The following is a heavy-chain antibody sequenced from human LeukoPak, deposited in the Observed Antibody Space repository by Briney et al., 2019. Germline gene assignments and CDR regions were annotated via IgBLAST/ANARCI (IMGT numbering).Heavy chain of an antibody. J-gene: IGHJ4*02. CDR2: IYSGGST. V-gene: IGHV3-53*01. D-gene: IGHD1-20*01. CDR1: GFTVSSNH. CDR3: AKTINWYFDY. Sequence: GGSLRLSCAASGFTVSSNHMSWVRQAPGKGLEWVSVIYSGGSTDYADSVKGRFTISRDNSKNTLYLQMNSLRAEDTAVYYCAKTINWYFDYWGQGTLVTVSS.